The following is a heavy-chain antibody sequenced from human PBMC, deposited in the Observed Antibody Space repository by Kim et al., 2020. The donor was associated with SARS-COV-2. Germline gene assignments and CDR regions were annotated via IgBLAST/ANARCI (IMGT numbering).Heavy chain of an antibody. D-gene: IGHD6-19*01. V-gene: IGHV4-4*02. CDR2: IYHSGST. J-gene: IGHJ3*02. CDR1: GGSISSSNW. CDR3: ARHSGWYGEGAFDI. Sequence: SETLSLTCAVSGGSISSSNWWSWVRQPPGKGLEWIGEIYHSGSTNYNPSLKSRVTISVDKSKNQFSLKLSSVTAADTAVYYCARHSGWYGEGAFDIWGQGTMVTVSS.